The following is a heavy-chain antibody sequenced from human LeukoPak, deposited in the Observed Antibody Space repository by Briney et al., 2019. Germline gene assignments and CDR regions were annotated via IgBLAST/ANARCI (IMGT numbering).Heavy chain of an antibody. CDR3: AELGITMIGGV. D-gene: IGHD3-10*02. CDR2: IYSDGNT. Sequence: GGSLRLSCAASGFTVSRTYMSWVRQAPGKGLEWVSVIYSDGNTYYAASVKGRFTISRDNAKNSLYLQMNSLRAEDTAVYYCAELGITMIGGVWGKGTTVTISS. J-gene: IGHJ6*04. CDR1: GFTVSRTY. V-gene: IGHV3-66*01.